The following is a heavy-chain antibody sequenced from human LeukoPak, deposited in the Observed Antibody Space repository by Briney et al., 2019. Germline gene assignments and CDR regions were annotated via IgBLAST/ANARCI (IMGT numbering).Heavy chain of an antibody. CDR1: GFTFSSYA. D-gene: IGHD1-14*01. CDR3: ANRPWRNQAEGDY. CDR2: ISGSGGST. J-gene: IGHJ4*02. V-gene: IGHV3-23*01. Sequence: GGSLRLSCAASGFTFSSYAMSWVRQAPGKGLEWVSAISGSGGSTYYADSVKGRFTISRDNSKNTLYLQMNSLRAEDTAVYYRANRPWRNQAEGDYWGQGTLVTVSS.